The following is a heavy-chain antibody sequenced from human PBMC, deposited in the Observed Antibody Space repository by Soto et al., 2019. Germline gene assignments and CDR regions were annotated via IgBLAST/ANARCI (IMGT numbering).Heavy chain of an antibody. V-gene: IGHV4-30-2*01. D-gene: IGHD4-17*01. Sequence: SETLSLTCTFSGCSISSGGYSWSWIRQPPGKGLEWIGYIYHSGSTYYNPSLKSRVTISVDRSKNQFSLKLSSVTAADTAVYYCARAHYGDYGYGMDVWGQGTTVTVSS. CDR3: ARAHYGDYGYGMDV. CDR1: GCSISSGGYS. J-gene: IGHJ6*02. CDR2: IYHSGST.